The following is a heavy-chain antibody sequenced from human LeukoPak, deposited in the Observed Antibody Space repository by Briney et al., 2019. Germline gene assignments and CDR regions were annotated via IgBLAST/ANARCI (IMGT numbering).Heavy chain of an antibody. V-gene: IGHV3-30*02. J-gene: IGHJ4*02. D-gene: IGHD1-26*01. CDR1: GFTFDDYA. CDR2: IRYDGSNK. CDR3: AKDLNAWELLTNLGY. Sequence: QPRGSLRLSCAASGFTFDDYAMHWVRQAPGKGLEWVAFIRYDGSNKYYADSVKGRFTISRDNSKNTLYLQMNSLRAEDTAVYYCAKDLNAWELLTNLGYWGQGTLVTVSS.